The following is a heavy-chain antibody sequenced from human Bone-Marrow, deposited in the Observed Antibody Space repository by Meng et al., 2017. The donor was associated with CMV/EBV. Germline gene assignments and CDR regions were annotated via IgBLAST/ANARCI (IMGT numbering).Heavy chain of an antibody. Sequence: GESLKISCAASGFTFSSYWMHWVRQAPGKGLVWVSRINSDGSSTSYADSVKGRFTISRDNAKNTLYLQMNSLRAEDTAVYYCAKTKVQRYTQYYFDYWGQGTLVTVSS. V-gene: IGHV3-74*01. CDR1: GFTFSSYW. D-gene: IGHD1-14*01. CDR2: INSDGSST. CDR3: AKTKVQRYTQYYFDY. J-gene: IGHJ4*02.